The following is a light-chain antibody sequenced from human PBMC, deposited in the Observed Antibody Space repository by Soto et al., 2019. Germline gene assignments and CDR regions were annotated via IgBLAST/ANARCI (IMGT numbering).Light chain of an antibody. Sequence: QSALTQPRSVSGSPGQSVTISCTGTSSDVGGYNYVSWYQQHPGKAPKLMIYDVSKRPSGVPDRFSGSKSGNTASLTSSGLQAEDEADYYCCSYAGSYTVVFGGGTSSPS. CDR3: CSYAGSYTVV. CDR1: SSDVGGYNY. J-gene: IGLJ2*01. V-gene: IGLV2-11*01. CDR2: DVS.